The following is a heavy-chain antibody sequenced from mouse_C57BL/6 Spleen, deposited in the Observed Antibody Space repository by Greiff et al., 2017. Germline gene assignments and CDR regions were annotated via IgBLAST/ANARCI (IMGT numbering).Heavy chain of an antibody. CDR2: INPNNGGT. V-gene: IGHV1-18*01. D-gene: IGHD2-5*01. J-gene: IGHJ1*03. Sequence: EVQLQQSGPELVKPGASVKIPCKASGYTFTDYNMDWVKQSHGKSLEWIGDINPNNGGTIYNQKFKGKATLTVDKSSSTAYMELRSLTSEDTAVYYCARESNYPSYWYFDVWGTGTTVTVSS. CDR3: ARESNYPSYWYFDV. CDR1: GYTFTDYN.